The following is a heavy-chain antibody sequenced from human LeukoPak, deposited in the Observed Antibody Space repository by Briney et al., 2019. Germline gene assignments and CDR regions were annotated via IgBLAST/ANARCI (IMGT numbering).Heavy chain of an antibody. D-gene: IGHD1-14*01. V-gene: IGHV4-31*03. CDR3: ARGTGY. Sequence: SQTLSPTCTVSGVSFSNDGYYWSWTRQHPGKGLEWIGCIHYSGTTYYNPSLKSRVTISIDTAKNQFSLKLTSVTVADTAVYYCARGTGYWGQGTLVTVSS. CDR2: IHYSGTT. CDR1: GVSFSNDGYY. J-gene: IGHJ4*02.